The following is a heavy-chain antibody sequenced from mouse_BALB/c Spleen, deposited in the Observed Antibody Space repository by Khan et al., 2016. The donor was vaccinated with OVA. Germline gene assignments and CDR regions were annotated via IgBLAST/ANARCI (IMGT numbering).Heavy chain of an antibody. CDR3: ARRELYGIFDY. CDR1: GYTFTTYW. Sequence: QVQLKQSGAELAKPGASVKMSCKASGYTFTTYWMHWVKQRPGQGLEWIGYIDPSTGYTEYNQKFKDKATLTTDKSSSTAYMQLSSLTSEDSVVYYCARRELYGIFDYWGQGTMVTVSA. CDR2: IDPSTGYT. V-gene: IGHV1-7*01. D-gene: IGHD2-1*01. J-gene: IGHJ3*01.